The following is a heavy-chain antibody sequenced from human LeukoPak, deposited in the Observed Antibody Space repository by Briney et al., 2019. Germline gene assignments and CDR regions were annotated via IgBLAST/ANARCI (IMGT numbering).Heavy chain of an antibody. V-gene: IGHV3-23*01. J-gene: IGHJ6*03. CDR2: ISGSGGST. CDR3: AKVAPSHCSSTSCYRLTQGLPGYYYMDV. Sequence: GGSLRLSCAASGFTFSSYAMSWVRQAPGKGLEWVSAISGSGGSTYYADSVKGRFTISRDNPKNTLYLQMNSLRAEDTAVYYCAKVAPSHCSSTSCYRLTQGLPGYYYMDVWGKGTTVTVSS. CDR1: GFTFSSYA. D-gene: IGHD2-2*01.